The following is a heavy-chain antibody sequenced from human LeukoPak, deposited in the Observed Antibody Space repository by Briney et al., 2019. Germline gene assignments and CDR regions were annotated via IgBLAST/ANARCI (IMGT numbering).Heavy chain of an antibody. Sequence: SETLSLTCTVSGGSISGYYWSWIRQPPGKGLEWIGYIYYSGSTNYNPSLKSRVTISVDTSKNQFSLNLSSVTAADTAVYYCARHNADYDILTGYSHFHYYSDYWGQGTLVTVSS. J-gene: IGHJ4*02. CDR3: ARHNADYDILTGYSHFHYYSDY. CDR2: IYYSGST. V-gene: IGHV4-59*08. D-gene: IGHD3-9*01. CDR1: GGSISGYY.